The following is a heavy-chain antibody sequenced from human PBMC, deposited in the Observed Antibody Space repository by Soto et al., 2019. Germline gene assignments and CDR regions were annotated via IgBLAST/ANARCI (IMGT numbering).Heavy chain of an antibody. CDR1: GYSFTSYW. CDR2: IYPGDSDT. CDR3: ERRSGGSSLYLQWGEAYCYGMDV. V-gene: IGHV5-51*01. J-gene: IGHJ6*02. D-gene: IGHD6-13*01. Sequence: GESLKISCKGSGYSFTSYWIGWVRQMPGKGLEWMGIIYPGDSDTRYSPSFQGQVTISADKSISTAYLQWSSLKASDTAMYYCERRSGGSSLYLQWGEAYCYGMDVCGQGSTVTVSS.